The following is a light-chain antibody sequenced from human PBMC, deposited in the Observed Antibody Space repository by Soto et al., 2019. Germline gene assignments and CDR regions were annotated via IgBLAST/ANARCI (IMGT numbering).Light chain of an antibody. CDR2: AAS. Sequence: ETVMTQSPVTLSVSPGDTATLSCRASQRVSSHLAWYQQKPGQAPRLLIYAASTRATGIPVRFSGSGSETEFTLTIRSLQSEDFAVYYCQQYNNWPLITFGQGTRLEIK. CDR3: QQYNNWPLIT. J-gene: IGKJ5*01. V-gene: IGKV3-15*01. CDR1: QRVSSH.